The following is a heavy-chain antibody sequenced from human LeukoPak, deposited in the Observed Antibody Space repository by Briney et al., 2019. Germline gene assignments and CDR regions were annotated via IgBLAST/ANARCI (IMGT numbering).Heavy chain of an antibody. V-gene: IGHV3-23*01. J-gene: IGHJ4*02. CDR3: AKDLGYGDYVSLDY. D-gene: IGHD4-17*01. CDR1: GFTFSSYA. Sequence: GGSLRLSCAASGFTFSSYAMSWVRQAPGKGLEWVSAISGSGGSTYYADSVKGRFTISRDNSKNTLYLQMNRLRAEDTAVYYCAKDLGYGDYVSLDYWGQGTLVTVSS. CDR2: ISGSGGST.